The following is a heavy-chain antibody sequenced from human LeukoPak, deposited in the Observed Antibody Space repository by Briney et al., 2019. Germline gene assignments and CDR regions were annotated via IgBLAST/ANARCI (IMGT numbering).Heavy chain of an antibody. V-gene: IGHV4-34*01. CDR3: ARHRQLWFVPYYFDY. CDR1: GGSFSGYY. J-gene: IGHJ4*02. CDR2: INHSGST. Sequence: SETLSLTCAVYGGSFSGYYWSWIRQPPGKGLEWIGEINHSGSTNYNPSLKSRVTISVDTSKNQFSLKLSSVTAADTAVYYCARHRQLWFVPYYFDYWGQGTLVTVSS. D-gene: IGHD3-10*01.